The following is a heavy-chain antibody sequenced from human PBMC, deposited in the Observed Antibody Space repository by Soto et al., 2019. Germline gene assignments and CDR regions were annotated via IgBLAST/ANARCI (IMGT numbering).Heavy chain of an antibody. J-gene: IGHJ4*02. CDR3: ARDRRKSSSWYWYYFDY. CDR1: GGSISSYY. Sequence: PSETLSLTCTVSGGSISSYYWSWIRQPPGKGLEWIGYIYYSGSTNYNPSLKSRVTISVDTSKNQFSLKLSSVTAADTAVYYCARDRRKSSSWYWYYFDYWDQGTLVTVSS. V-gene: IGHV4-59*01. CDR2: IYYSGST. D-gene: IGHD6-13*01.